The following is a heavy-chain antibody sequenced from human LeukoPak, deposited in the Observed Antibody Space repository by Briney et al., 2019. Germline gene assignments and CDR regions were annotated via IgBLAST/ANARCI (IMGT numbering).Heavy chain of an antibody. V-gene: IGHV4-59*01. CDR3: AREGGSYPNWFDP. CDR1: GGSISSYY. Sequence: SETLSLTCTVSGGSISSYYWSWIRQPPGKGLEWIGYTYYSGSTNYNPSLKSRVTISVDTSKNQFSLKLSSVTAADTAVYYCAREGGSYPNWFDPWGQGTLVTVSS. D-gene: IGHD1-26*01. J-gene: IGHJ5*02. CDR2: TYYSGST.